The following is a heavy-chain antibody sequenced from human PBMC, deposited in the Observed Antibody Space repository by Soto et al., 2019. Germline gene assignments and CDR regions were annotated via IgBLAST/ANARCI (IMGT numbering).Heavy chain of an antibody. D-gene: IGHD3-22*01. Sequence: HPGGSLRLSCAASGFTVSSNYMSWVRQAPGKGLEWVSVIYSGGSTYYADSVKGRFTISRDNSKNTLYLQMNSLRAEDTAVYYCAVWYYDCSGYYGGKFDIWGQGTMVTVSS. V-gene: IGHV3-53*01. CDR2: IYSGGST. CDR1: GFTVSSNY. J-gene: IGHJ3*02. CDR3: AVWYYDCSGYYGGKFDI.